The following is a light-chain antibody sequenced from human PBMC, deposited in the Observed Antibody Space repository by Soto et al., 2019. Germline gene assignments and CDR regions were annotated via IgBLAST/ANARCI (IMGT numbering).Light chain of an antibody. J-gene: IGLJ1*01. Sequence: QSVLTQPPSASGTPGQRVTLSCSGSSSTIDSYAVNWYQQLPGTAPKLLIYNNNQRPSGVPDRFSGSKSGTSASLAISGLQSEDEADYFWATWDGSLSGFVFGAGTKLTVL. V-gene: IGLV1-44*01. CDR1: SSTIDSYA. CDR2: NNN. CDR3: ATWDGSLSGFV.